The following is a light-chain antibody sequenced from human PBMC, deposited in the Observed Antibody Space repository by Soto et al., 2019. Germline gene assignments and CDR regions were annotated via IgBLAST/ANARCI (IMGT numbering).Light chain of an antibody. V-gene: IGLV1-51*01. CDR3: GTWDSSLSAAV. Sequence: QSVLTQPPSVSAAPGQKVTISCSGSSSNIGNNYVSWYQQLPGTAPKLLIYDNNTRPSGIPDRFSGSKSGTSATLAITGLQAGDEAGYYCGTWDSSLSAAVFGGGTQLTVL. CDR2: DNN. J-gene: IGLJ7*01. CDR1: SSNIGNNY.